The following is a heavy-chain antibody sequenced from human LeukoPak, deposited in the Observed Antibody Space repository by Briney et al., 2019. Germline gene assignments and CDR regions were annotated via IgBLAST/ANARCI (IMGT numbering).Heavy chain of an antibody. J-gene: IGHJ4*02. D-gene: IGHD3-10*01. Sequence: ASVKVSCKASGYTFTSYGITWVRQAPGQGLEWMGWFSAYNGNTSYAQKVQGRVTMTTDTSTTTAYMELRSLRSDDTAVYYCARVSHYYGSEIEYWGQGTLVTVSS. CDR3: ARVSHYYGSEIEY. CDR1: GYTFTSYG. CDR2: FSAYNGNT. V-gene: IGHV1-18*01.